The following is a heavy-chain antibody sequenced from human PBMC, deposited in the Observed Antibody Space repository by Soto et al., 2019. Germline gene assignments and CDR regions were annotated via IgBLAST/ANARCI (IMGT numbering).Heavy chain of an antibody. CDR2: IIPIFGTA. Sequence: QVQLVQSGAEVKKPGSSVKVSCKASGGTFSSYAISWVRQAPGQGLEWMGGIIPIFGTANYAQKFQGRVTIPADESTSTAYMELSSLRSEDTAVYYCARDVSSITGTTRWFDPWGQGTLVTVSS. J-gene: IGHJ5*02. D-gene: IGHD1-20*01. CDR1: GGTFSSYA. CDR3: ARDVSSITGTTRWFDP. V-gene: IGHV1-69*01.